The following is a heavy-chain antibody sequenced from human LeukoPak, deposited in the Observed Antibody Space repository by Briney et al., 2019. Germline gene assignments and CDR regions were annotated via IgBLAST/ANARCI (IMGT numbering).Heavy chain of an antibody. Sequence: SETLSLICTVSGGSIRSYYWSWIRQPPGKGLEWIGYIYYGGSTNYNPSLESRVTISVDTSKNQFSLRLSSVTAADTAVYYCARAGVVTNPNSYWYFDLWGRGTLVTVSS. J-gene: IGHJ2*01. CDR1: GGSIRSYY. D-gene: IGHD3-3*01. V-gene: IGHV4-59*01. CDR3: ARAGVVTNPNSYWYFDL. CDR2: IYYGGST.